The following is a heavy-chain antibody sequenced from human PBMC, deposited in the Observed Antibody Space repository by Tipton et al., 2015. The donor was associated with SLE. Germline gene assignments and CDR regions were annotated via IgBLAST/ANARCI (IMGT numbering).Heavy chain of an antibody. CDR2: IHYSGST. D-gene: IGHD3-3*01. CDR1: GGSISSYY. Sequence: LRLSCTVSGGSISSYYWSWIRQPPGKGLEWIGYIHYSGSTNYNPSLKSRVTISVDTSKNQFSLKLSSVTAADTAVYYCATESGHYDFWSGYYTHYYYMDVWGKGTTVTVSS. CDR3: ATESGHYDFWSGYYTHYYYMDV. V-gene: IGHV4-59*12. J-gene: IGHJ6*03.